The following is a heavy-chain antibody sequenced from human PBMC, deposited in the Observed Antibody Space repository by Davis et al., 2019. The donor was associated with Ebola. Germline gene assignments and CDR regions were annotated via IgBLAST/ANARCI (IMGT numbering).Heavy chain of an antibody. CDR2: INPNSGGT. Sequence: ASVKVSCKASGYTFTGYYMHWVRQAPGQGLEWMGWINPNSGGTNYAQKFQGRVTMTRDTSISTAYMELSRLRSDDTAVYYCAREAIEQWLVAGDYWGQGTLVTVSS. D-gene: IGHD6-19*01. J-gene: IGHJ4*02. CDR1: GYTFTGYY. CDR3: AREAIEQWLVAGDY. V-gene: IGHV1-2*02.